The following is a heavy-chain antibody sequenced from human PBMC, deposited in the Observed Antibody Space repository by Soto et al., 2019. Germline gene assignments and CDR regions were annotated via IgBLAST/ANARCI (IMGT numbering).Heavy chain of an antibody. V-gene: IGHV4-31*03. CDR1: GGSISSADYY. CDR3: ARENGDFWTDAFDI. CDR2: IYYSGST. J-gene: IGHJ3*02. D-gene: IGHD3-3*01. Sequence: QVQLQESGPGLVKPSQTLSLTCTVSGGSISSADYYWSWIRQHPGKGLEWIGYIYYSGSTYYNPSLKSRVNISVDTSKNQCSLKLTPVTAADTAVYYCARENGDFWTDAFDIWGQGTMVTVSS.